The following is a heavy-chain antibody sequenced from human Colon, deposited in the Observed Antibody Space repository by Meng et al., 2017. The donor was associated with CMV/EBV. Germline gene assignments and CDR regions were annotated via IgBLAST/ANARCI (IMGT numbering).Heavy chain of an antibody. CDR3: AREGSDGMDV. CDR1: GYTFTGYY. J-gene: IGHJ6*02. V-gene: IGHV1-69*05. CDR2: IIPIFGTA. Sequence: SVKVSCKASGYTFTGYYMHWVRQAPGQGLEWMGGIIPIFGTANYAQKFQGRVTITTDESTSTAYMELSSLRSEDTAVYYCAREGSDGMDVWGQGTTVTVSS.